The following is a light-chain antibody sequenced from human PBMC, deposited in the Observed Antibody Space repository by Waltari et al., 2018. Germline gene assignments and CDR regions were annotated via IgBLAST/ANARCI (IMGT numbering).Light chain of an antibody. CDR3: LLYYRGSWV. Sequence: QTVVTQEPSLTVSPGGTVTLTCASSTGAVTATYYPNWFQQKPGQSPTSLIYSTLEKHSWTPARFSGSLLGGKATLTLSGVRPEDEADYYCLLYYRGSWVFGGGTKLTVL. CDR2: STL. J-gene: IGLJ2*01. V-gene: IGLV7-43*01. CDR1: TGAVTATYY.